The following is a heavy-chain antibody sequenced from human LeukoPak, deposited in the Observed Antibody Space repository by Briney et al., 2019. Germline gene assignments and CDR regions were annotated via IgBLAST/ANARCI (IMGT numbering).Heavy chain of an antibody. CDR3: VRGVYQFDS. V-gene: IGHV3-7*01. D-gene: IGHD3-16*02. CDR2: MKQDGSEI. J-gene: IGHJ4*02. Sequence: GGSLRLSCAASGFTFSSYWMTWVRQAPGKGLEWVAYMKQDGSEIYYVDSVKGRFTISRDNANNSLYLQMNSLRAEDTALYYCVRGVYQFDSWGRGTLVIVSS. CDR1: GFTFSSYW.